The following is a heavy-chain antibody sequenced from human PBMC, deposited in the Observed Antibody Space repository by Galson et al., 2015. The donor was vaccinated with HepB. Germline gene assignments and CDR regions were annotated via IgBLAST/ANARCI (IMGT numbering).Heavy chain of an antibody. J-gene: IGHJ6*02. Sequence: LRLSCAASGFTFSNAWMSWVRQAPGKGLEWVGRIKSKTDGGTTDYAAPVKGRFTISRDDSKNTLYLQMNSLKTEDTAVYYCTTDYYYYGMDVWGQGTTVTVSS. CDR3: TTDYYYYGMDV. CDR1: GFTFSNAW. CDR2: IKSKTDGGTT. V-gene: IGHV3-15*01.